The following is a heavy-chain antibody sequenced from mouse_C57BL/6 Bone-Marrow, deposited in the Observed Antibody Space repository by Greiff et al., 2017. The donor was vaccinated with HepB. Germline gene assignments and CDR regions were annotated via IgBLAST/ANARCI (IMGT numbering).Heavy chain of an antibody. CDR2: INPGSGGT. D-gene: IGHD1-1*01. Sequence: VKLMESGAELVRPGTSVKVSCKASGYAFTNYLIEWVKQRPGQGLEWIGVINPGSGGTNYNEKFKGKATLTADKSSSTAYMQLSSLTSEDSAVYFCARRSTVVAGAMDYWGQGTSVTVSS. J-gene: IGHJ4*01. V-gene: IGHV1-54*01. CDR1: GYAFTNYL. CDR3: ARRSTVVAGAMDY.